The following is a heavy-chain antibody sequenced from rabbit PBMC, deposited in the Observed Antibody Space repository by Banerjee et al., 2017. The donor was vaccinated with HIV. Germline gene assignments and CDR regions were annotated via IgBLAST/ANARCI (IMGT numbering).Heavy chain of an antibody. D-gene: IGHD1-1*01. CDR2: IYAGSSGDT. J-gene: IGHJ3*01. CDR3: ARYFVSDDYYNL. V-gene: IGHV1S40*01. Sequence: QQLEESGGGLVKPGASLTLTCTASGFSFSGHYYMCWVRQAPGKGLEWIACIYAGSSGDTYYANWAKGRFTLSKTSSTTVTLQMTSLTAADTATYFCARYFVSDDYYNLWGQGTLVTVS. CDR1: GFSFSGHYY.